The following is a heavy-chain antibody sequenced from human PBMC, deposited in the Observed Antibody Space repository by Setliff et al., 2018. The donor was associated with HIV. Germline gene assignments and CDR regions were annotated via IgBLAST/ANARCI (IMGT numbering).Heavy chain of an antibody. J-gene: IGHJ6*02. V-gene: IGHV1-69*10. CDR3: AGSAHSYSYMGYYYHTMDV. CDR2: MLPILGMG. CDR1: GGTFSTYV. Sequence: GASVQVSCKTSGGTFSTYVITWVRQAPGQGLEWMGGMLPILGMGDFAQKFQGRVTITADASTRTAYMELSSLTSDDTAVYYCAGSAHSYSYMGYYYHTMDVWGQGTTVTVSS. D-gene: IGHD4-4*01.